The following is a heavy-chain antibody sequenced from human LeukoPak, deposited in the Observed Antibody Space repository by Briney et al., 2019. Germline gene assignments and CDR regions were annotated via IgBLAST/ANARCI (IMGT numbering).Heavy chain of an antibody. CDR1: GFTFSSYW. D-gene: IGHD5-18*01. CDR2: IKQDGSEK. V-gene: IGHV3-7*01. Sequence: GGSLRLSCVASGFTFSSYWMSWVRQAPGKGLEWVANIKQDGSEKYYVDSVKGRFTISRDNAKNTLYLQMNSLRAEDTAVYYCARDRRSYGVDYWGQGTLVTVSS. J-gene: IGHJ4*02. CDR3: ARDRRSYGVDY.